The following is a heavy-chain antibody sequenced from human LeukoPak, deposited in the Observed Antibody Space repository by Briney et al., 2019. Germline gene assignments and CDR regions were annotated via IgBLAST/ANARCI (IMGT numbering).Heavy chain of an antibody. Sequence: PGGSLRLSCAVSGFIFSDYGFHWVRQAPGKGLEWVAVTRFDGSIKQYADSVKGRFTISRDDSKNTLYLQMNFLISEDTAVYYCARWGGTRQYYFDYWGQGTLVTVSS. V-gene: IGHV3-33*01. CDR1: GFIFSDYG. D-gene: IGHD1-1*01. J-gene: IGHJ4*02. CDR3: ARWGGTRQYYFDY. CDR2: TRFDGSIK.